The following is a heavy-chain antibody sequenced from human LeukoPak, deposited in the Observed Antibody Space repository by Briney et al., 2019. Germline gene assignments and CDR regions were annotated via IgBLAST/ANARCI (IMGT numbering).Heavy chain of an antibody. Sequence: SETLSLTCTVSGGSISSYYWSWIRQPPGKGLEWVGYIYYSGSTNYNPSLKSRVTISVDTSKNQFSLKLSSVTAADTAVYYCARSITGTSFDYWGQGTLVTVSS. CDR1: GGSISSYY. D-gene: IGHD1-7*01. CDR2: IYYSGST. V-gene: IGHV4-59*01. CDR3: ARSITGTSFDY. J-gene: IGHJ4*02.